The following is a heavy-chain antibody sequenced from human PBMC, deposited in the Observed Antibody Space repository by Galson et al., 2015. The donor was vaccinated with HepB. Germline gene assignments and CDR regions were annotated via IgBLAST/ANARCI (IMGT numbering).Heavy chain of an antibody. Sequence: SLRLSCAASGFTVSSNYMSWVRQAPGKGLEWVSVIYSGGSTDYADSVKGRLTISRDNSKNRLYLQMNSLRAEDTAVYYCARDSSGYFASTRSGFAYWGQGSLVTVSS. CDR3: ARDSSGYFASTRSGFAY. CDR1: GFTVSSNY. D-gene: IGHD3-22*01. CDR2: IYSGGST. J-gene: IGHJ4*02. V-gene: IGHV3-66*01.